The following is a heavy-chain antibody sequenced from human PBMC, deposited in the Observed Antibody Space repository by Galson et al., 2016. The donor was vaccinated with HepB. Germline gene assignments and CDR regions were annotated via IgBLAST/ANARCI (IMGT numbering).Heavy chain of an antibody. Sequence: TLSLTCTVSGGSISSGAYYWSWIRQHPGKGLEWIGYIYYSGSTYYNPSLKSRVTISVDTSKTQFSLKLSSVTAADTAVYYCARALFYYDSSGPNYYWYLDLWGRGTLVTVSS. J-gene: IGHJ2*01. V-gene: IGHV4-31*03. CDR2: IYYSGST. CDR1: GGSISSGAYY. CDR3: ARALFYYDSSGPNYYWYLDL. D-gene: IGHD3-22*01.